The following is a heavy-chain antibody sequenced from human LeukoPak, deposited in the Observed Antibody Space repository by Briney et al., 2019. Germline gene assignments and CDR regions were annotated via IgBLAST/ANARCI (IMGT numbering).Heavy chain of an antibody. J-gene: IGHJ6*03. V-gene: IGHV3-11*04. D-gene: IGHD3-16*01. Sequence: SGGSLRLSCAASGFTFSDYYMSWIRQAPGKGLEWVSYISSSGSTIYYADSVKGRFTISRDNAKNTLYLQMNSLRAEDTAVYYCARGFEDYYYYYMDVWGKGTTVTVSS. CDR2: ISSSGSTI. CDR1: GFTFSDYY. CDR3: ARGFEDYYYYYMDV.